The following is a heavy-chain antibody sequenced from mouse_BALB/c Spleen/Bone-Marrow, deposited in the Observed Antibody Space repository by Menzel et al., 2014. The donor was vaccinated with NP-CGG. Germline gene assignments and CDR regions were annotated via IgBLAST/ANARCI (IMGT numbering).Heavy chain of an antibody. CDR1: GYTFTSYW. Sequence: QVQLQQSGAELAKPGASVKMSCKASGYTFTSYWMHWVKQRPGQGLEWIGYINPSTGYTEYNQKFKDKATLTADKSSSSAYMQLSSLTSEDSAVYYCEREGEYGGFSYWCQETPVTASA. CDR3: EREGEYGGFSY. D-gene: IGHD2-13*01. V-gene: IGHV1-7*01. J-gene: IGHJ3*01. CDR2: INPSTGYT.